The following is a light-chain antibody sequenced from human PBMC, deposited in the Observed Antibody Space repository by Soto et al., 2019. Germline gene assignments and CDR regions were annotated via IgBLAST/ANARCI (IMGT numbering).Light chain of an antibody. CDR1: SNDVGIYNL. Sequence: SVLTQPASVSGSPGQSITISCTGTSNDVGIYNLVSWYQQHPGKAPKLVIYEVFRRPSGVSDRFSGSKSGNTASLTISGLQAEDEADYYCCSYAGSNTYVFRTGTKVTVL. V-gene: IGLV2-23*02. CDR2: EVF. CDR3: CSYAGSNTYV. J-gene: IGLJ1*01.